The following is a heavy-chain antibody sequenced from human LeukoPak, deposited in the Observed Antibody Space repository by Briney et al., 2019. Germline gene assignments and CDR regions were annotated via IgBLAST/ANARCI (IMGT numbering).Heavy chain of an antibody. CDR2: INHSGST. Sequence: SETLSLTCAVYGGSFSGYYWSWIRQPPGRGLEWIGEINHSGSTNYNPSLKSRVTISVDTSKNQFSLKLSSVTAADTAVYYCARGRSDYWNYYYYGMDVWGQGTTVTVSS. D-gene: IGHD4-17*01. J-gene: IGHJ6*02. CDR3: ARGRSDYWNYYYYGMDV. V-gene: IGHV4-34*01. CDR1: GGSFSGYY.